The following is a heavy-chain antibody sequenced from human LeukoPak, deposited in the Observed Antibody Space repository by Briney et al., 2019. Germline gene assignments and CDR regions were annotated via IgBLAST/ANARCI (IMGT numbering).Heavy chain of an antibody. V-gene: IGHV1-46*01. Sequence: GASVKVSCKASGYSFTNYYIRWVRQAPGQGLEWMGRINPSGGGTSYAQKFQGRVTMTRDMSTSTVYMELSSLRSEDTAVYYCARDQDSIGYGENLYWGQGILVTVSS. D-gene: IGHD5-18*01. J-gene: IGHJ4*02. CDR2: INPSGGGT. CDR1: GYSFTNYY. CDR3: ARDQDSIGYGENLY.